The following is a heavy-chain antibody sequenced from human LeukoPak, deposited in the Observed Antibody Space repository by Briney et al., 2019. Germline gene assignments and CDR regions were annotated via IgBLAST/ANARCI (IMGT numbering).Heavy chain of an antibody. D-gene: IGHD3-22*01. V-gene: IGHV3-74*01. J-gene: IGHJ1*01. CDR1: GFTFSTYW. CDR2: IKSDGGT. Sequence: GGSWRLSCAASGFTFSTYWMHWVRQAPGKGLVWVSRIKSDGGTNYADSVKGRFTISRDNAKKTVSLQMNSLRPEDTGVYYCARAPSEIGGYYPEYFRHWGQGTLVTVSS. CDR3: ARAPSEIGGYYPEYFRH.